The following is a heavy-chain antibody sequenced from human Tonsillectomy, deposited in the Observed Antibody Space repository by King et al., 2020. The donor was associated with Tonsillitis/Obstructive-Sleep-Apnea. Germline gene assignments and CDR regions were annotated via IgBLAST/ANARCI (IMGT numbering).Heavy chain of an antibody. D-gene: IGHD4-17*01. CDR1: GGSISSGGYY. V-gene: IGHV4-31*03. J-gene: IGHJ4*02. Sequence: QLLESGPGLVKPSQTLSLTCTVSGGSISSGGYYWSWIRQHPGKGLEWIGCIYYSGSTYYNPSLKSRVTISVDTSKNQFSLKLSSVTPADTAVYYCARGTTVKSFDYWGQGTLVTVSS. CDR2: IYYSGST. CDR3: ARGTTVKSFDY.